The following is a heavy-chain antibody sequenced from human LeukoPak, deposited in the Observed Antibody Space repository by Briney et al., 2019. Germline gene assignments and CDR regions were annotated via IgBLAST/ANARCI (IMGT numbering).Heavy chain of an antibody. CDR3: ARRNTVAASIDF. CDR1: GGSIIGHW. V-gene: IGHV4-59*08. J-gene: IGHJ4*02. D-gene: IGHD4-17*01. Sequence: SETLSLTCSVSGGSIIGHWWSWIRQPPGKGLEWIGDVFYSGSNNYNPSLKSRLTISLDTSKNHFSLNLRSVTATDTAMYYCARRNTVAASIDFWGQGTLVPPPQ. CDR2: VFYSGSN.